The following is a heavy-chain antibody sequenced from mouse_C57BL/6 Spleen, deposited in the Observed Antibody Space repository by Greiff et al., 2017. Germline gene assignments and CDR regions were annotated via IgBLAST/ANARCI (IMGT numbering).Heavy chain of an antibody. CDR3: AREDGYYGAMDY. V-gene: IGHV1-54*01. CDR1: GYAFTNYL. J-gene: IGHJ4*01. CDR2: INPGSGGT. D-gene: IGHD2-3*01. Sequence: VKLMESGAELVRPGTSVKVSCKASGYAFTNYLIEWVKQRPGQGLEWIGVINPGSGGTNYNEKFKGKATLTADKSSSTAYMQLSSLTSEDSAVYFCAREDGYYGAMDYWGQGTSVTVSS.